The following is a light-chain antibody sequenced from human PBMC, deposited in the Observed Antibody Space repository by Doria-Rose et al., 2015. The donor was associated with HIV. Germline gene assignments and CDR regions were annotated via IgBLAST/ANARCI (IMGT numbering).Light chain of an antibody. V-gene: IGLV2-14*01. CDR2: EVT. CDR1: SSDIGGYNF. J-gene: IGLJ1*01. CDR3: LSYSRSGTAYV. Sequence: QSALTQPASVSGSPGQSITISCTGTSSDIGGYNFVSWYQHHPGKAPKLLIYEVTNRPSGVSNRFSGSKSGNTASLTVSGLQTEDEADYYCLSYSRSGTAYVFGTGTKVAVL.